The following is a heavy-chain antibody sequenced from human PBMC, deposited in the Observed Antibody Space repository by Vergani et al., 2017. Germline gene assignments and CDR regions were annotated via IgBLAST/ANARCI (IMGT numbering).Heavy chain of an antibody. J-gene: IGHJ4*02. D-gene: IGHD3-22*01. V-gene: IGHV2-70*20. CDR2: IDWYDEK. CDR1: GFSLSTSGMC. CDR3: ARGRSGYTYYFDY. Sequence: QVTLRESGPALVKPTQTLPLTCTFSGFSLSTSGMCVSWVRQPPGKALEWLAPIDWYDEKYYSTSPRTRRYISKDTSKNQVVLTMTNMDPLDTATYYCARGRSGYTYYFDYWGQGTLVTVSS.